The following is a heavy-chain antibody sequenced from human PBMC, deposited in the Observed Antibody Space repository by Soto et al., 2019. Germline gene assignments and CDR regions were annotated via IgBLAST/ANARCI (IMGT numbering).Heavy chain of an antibody. CDR3: AKGIAARLQSYYYGMDV. V-gene: IGHV3-23*01. CDR1: GFTFSSYA. J-gene: IGHJ6*02. Sequence: GSLRLSCAASGFTFSSYAMSWVRQAPGKGPEWVSAISGSGGSTYYADSVKGRFTISRDNSKNTLYLQMNSLRAEDTAVYYCAKGIAARLQSYYYGMDVWGQGTTVTVSS. CDR2: ISGSGGST. D-gene: IGHD6-6*01.